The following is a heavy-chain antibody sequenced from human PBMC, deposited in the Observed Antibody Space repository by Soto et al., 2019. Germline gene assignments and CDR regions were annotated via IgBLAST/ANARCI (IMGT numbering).Heavy chain of an antibody. CDR1: GFTFTSSA. CDR3: AAGTVEQWELPLPGNY. J-gene: IGHJ4*02. D-gene: IGHD1-26*01. V-gene: IGHV1-58*01. Sequence: SVKVSCKASGFTFTSSAVQWVRQARGQRLEWIGWIVVGSGNTNYAQKFQERVTITRDMSTSTAYMELSSLRSEDTAVYYCAAGTVEQWELPLPGNYWGQGTLVTVSS. CDR2: IVVGSGNT.